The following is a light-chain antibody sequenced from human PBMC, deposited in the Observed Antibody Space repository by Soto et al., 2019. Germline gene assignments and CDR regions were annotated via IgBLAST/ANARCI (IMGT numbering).Light chain of an antibody. CDR3: QSYDSSLRGNSV. CDR2: GNS. Sequence: QSVLTQPPSVSGAPGQRVTISCTGSSSNIGAGYDVHWYQQLPGPAPKLLIYGNSNRPSGVPDRVSGSKSGTSASLAITGLQAEDEADYYCQSYDSSLRGNSVFGTGTPLTVL. V-gene: IGLV1-40*01. CDR1: SSNIGAGYD. J-gene: IGLJ7*01.